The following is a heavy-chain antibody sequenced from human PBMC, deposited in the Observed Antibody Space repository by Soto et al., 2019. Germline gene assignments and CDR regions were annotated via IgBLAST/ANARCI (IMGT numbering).Heavy chain of an antibody. Sequence: EVQLVESGGGLVQPGGSLRLSCAASGFTFSTYWMSWVRQAPGKGLEWVANIKQDGSEKYYVDSVKGRFTISRDNAKNSLYLQINSLRAEDTAVYYCARGLRGYSYVPYAFDYWGQGTLVTVSS. CDR3: ARGLRGYSYVPYAFDY. J-gene: IGHJ4*02. CDR1: GFTFSTYW. CDR2: IKQDGSEK. D-gene: IGHD5-18*01. V-gene: IGHV3-7*01.